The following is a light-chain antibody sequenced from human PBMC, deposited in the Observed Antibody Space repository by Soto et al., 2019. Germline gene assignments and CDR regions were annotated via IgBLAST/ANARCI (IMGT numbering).Light chain of an antibody. CDR2: DLV. CDR1: SSDVGGSNI. CDR3: VSYTSSTTYV. Sequence: QSVLTQPAAVSVSPGQSISISWTGTSSDVGGSNIVSWYKQNSGKPPKIIINDLVNRPSGVSNRFSGSRSGSTASLIISRLLTEDEADYYCVSYTSSTTYVFGTGTKVTVL. J-gene: IGLJ1*01. V-gene: IGLV2-14*03.